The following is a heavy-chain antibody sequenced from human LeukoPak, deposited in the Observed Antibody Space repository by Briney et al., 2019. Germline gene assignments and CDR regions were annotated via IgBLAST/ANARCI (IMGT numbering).Heavy chain of an antibody. CDR3: ASLDY. CDR1: GFPFSIYW. V-gene: IGHV3-74*01. Sequence: GGSLRLSCAAPGFPFSIYWVHWVRQAPGKGLVLVSSINSDGSSTSYADSVKGRFTISRDNAENTLYLQMNTLRAEDTAVYYCASLDYWGQGTPVTVSS. J-gene: IGHJ4*02. CDR2: INSDGSST.